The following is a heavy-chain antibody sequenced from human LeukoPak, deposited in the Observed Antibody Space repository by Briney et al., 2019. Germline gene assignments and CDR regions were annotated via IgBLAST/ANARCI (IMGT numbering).Heavy chain of an antibody. D-gene: IGHD3-22*01. Sequence: PSETLSLTCTVSVGSISSGPYYWGWIRQPPGKGLEWIRNIYYGENTYYNPSPKSRVTISIDTSKNLFLLKQSSLTAADTAVYFCARRDDSSGYHKIFDYWGPGTLVTVSS. CDR3: ARRDDSSGYHKIFDY. J-gene: IGHJ4*02. CDR1: VGSISSGPYY. CDR2: IYYGENT. V-gene: IGHV4-39*01.